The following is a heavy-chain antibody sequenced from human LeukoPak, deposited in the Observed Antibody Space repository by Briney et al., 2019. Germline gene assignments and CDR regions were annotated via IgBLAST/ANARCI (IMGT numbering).Heavy chain of an antibody. CDR3: AKEDRTVPVDGPPFDRYFDH. CDR1: GFIFSNHG. Sequence: PGRSLRLSCTASGFIFSNHGMHWVRQAPGKGLEWVTVISFDGSNQYYVDSVKGRFTISRDNSKDTLYLQMNNLRLEDTAVYFCAKEDRTVPVDGPPFDRYFDHWGRGTLVTVSS. V-gene: IGHV3-30*18. CDR2: ISFDGSNQ. J-gene: IGHJ2*01. D-gene: IGHD1-14*01.